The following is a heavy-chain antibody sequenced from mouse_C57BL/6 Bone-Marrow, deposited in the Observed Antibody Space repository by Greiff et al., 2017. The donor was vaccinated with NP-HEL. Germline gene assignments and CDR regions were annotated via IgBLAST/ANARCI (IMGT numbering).Heavy chain of an antibody. CDR1: GFTFSSYA. J-gene: IGHJ4*01. D-gene: IGHD1-1*01. CDR2: ISDGGSYT. CDR3: ARDYYGSSSLYAMDY. Sequence: EVKVVESGGGLVKPGGSLKLSCAASGFTFSSYAMSWVRQTPEKRLEWVATISDGGSYTYYPDNVKGRFTISRDNAKNNLYLQMSHLKSEDTAMYYCARDYYGSSSLYAMDYWGQGTSVTVSS. V-gene: IGHV5-4*01.